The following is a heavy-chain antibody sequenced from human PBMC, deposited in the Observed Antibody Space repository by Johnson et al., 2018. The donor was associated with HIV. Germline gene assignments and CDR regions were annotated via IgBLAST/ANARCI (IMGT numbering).Heavy chain of an antibody. V-gene: IGHV3-30*03. CDR1: GFSFSTYN. CDR3: ARKGMRRSIAAAGADAFDI. Sequence: VESGGGVVQPGRSLRLSCAASGFSFSTYNMHWVRHAPGRGLAWVAFISYSGSDTYYVDSVKGRFTVSRDNSENTLYLQMNSLRAGDTAVYYCARKGMRRSIAAAGADAFDIWGQGTMVTVSS. D-gene: IGHD6-13*01. CDR2: ISYSGSDT. J-gene: IGHJ3*02.